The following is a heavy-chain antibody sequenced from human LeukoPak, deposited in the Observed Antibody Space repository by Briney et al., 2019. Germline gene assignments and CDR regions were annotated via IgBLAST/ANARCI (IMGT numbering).Heavy chain of an antibody. J-gene: IGHJ4*02. D-gene: IGHD5-12*01. CDR1: GFTYSYAW. CDR3: YTVLVWGGYDAKETDK. V-gene: IGHV3-15*01. Sequence: KPGGSLRLSCVASGFTYSYAWMNWVRPAQGQGLEWVSRIKSKSDGGATDYTAPVKGRFTISRDDSENTLYLHMISLGTEDTGVYYCYTVLVWGGYDAKETDKWGQGTLVTVSS. CDR2: IKSKSDGGAT.